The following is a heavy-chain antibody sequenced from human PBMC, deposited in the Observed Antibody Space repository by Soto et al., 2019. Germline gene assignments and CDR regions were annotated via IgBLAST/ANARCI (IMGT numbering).Heavy chain of an antibody. CDR1: GGSISSSSYY. D-gene: IGHD3-10*01. CDR2: ISSSGSTI. V-gene: IGHV3-11*01. CDR3: ARGITYYYGSGSYYPFDY. Sequence: LSLTCTVSGGSISSSSYYWGWIRQAPGKGLEWVSYISSSGSTIYYADSVKGRFTISRDNAKNSLYLQMNSLRAEDTAVFYFARGITYYYGSGSYYPFDYWGQGTLVTVS. J-gene: IGHJ4*02.